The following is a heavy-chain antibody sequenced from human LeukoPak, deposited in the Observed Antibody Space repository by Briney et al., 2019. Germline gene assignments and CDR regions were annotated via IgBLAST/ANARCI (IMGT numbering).Heavy chain of an antibody. J-gene: IGHJ5*02. CDR1: GFTFSSYW. D-gene: IGHD3-3*01. CDR2: IKQDGSEK. Sequence: GGSLRLSCAASGFTFSSYWMSWVRQAPGKGLEWVANIKQDGSEKYYVDSVKGRFTISRDNAKNSLYLQMNSLRAEDTAVYYCAATGGYYDFWSGYGPTHARNWFDPWGQGTLVTVSS. CDR3: AATGGYYDFWSGYGPTHARNWFDP. V-gene: IGHV3-7*01.